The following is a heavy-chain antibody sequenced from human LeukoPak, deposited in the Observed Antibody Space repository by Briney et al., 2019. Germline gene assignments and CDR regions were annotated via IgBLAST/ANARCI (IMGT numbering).Heavy chain of an antibody. CDR3: ARRSPSMITSGGIVGHFDY. CDR1: GGSISSSSYY. D-gene: IGHD3-16*02. CDR2: IYDSGST. J-gene: IGHJ4*02. Sequence: PSETLSLTCTVSGGSISSSSYYWGWIRQPPGKGLEWIGYIYDSGSTNYNPSLKSRVTISVDTSKNQFSLKLSSVTAADTAVYYCARRSPSMITSGGIVGHFDYWGPGSLVTVSS. V-gene: IGHV4-61*05.